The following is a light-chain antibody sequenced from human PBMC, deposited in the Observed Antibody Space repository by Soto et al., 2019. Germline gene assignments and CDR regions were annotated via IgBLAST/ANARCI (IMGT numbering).Light chain of an antibody. CDR2: RSD. CDR3: AAWDDSLSGLE. V-gene: IGLV1-47*01. Sequence: QSVLTEPPSASGTPGQRVTISCSGGRSNIGSNYVSWYQQLPGTAPKLLIYRSDQRPSGVPDRFSGSKSGTSASLAISGLRSEDEADYYCAAWDDSLSGLEFGGGTKPTVL. J-gene: IGLJ2*01. CDR1: RSNIGSNY.